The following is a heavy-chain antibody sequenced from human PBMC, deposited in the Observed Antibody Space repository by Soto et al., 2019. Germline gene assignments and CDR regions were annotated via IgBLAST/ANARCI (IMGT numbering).Heavy chain of an antibody. Sequence: SLRLSCAASGFTFDDYAMHWVRQAPGKGLEWVSGISWNSGSIGYADSVKGRFTISRDNAKNSLYLQMNSLRAEDTALYYCAKSPYYYDSSGYSDYWGQGTLVTVSS. V-gene: IGHV3-9*01. CDR3: AKSPYYYDSSGYSDY. D-gene: IGHD3-22*01. J-gene: IGHJ4*02. CDR1: GFTFDDYA. CDR2: ISWNSGSI.